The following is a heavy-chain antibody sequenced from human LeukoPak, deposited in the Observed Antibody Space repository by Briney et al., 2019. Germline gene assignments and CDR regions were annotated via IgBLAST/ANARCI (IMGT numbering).Heavy chain of an antibody. V-gene: IGHV7-4-1*02. D-gene: IGHD2-8*01. Sequence: ASVKVSCKASGNTFTRYAMNWVRQAPGQGLEWMGWINTNTGKASYAQGFTGRFVFSLDTSVSTTYLQISSLKAEDTAVYYCARGALYLENTAYYYYYMDVWGKGTTVTVSS. CDR3: ARGALYLENTAYYYYYMDV. CDR1: GNTFTRYA. J-gene: IGHJ6*03. CDR2: INTNTGKA.